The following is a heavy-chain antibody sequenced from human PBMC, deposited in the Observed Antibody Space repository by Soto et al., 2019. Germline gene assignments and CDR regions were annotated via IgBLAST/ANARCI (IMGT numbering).Heavy chain of an antibody. CDR3: ATGGGFIEGRMVWFDP. D-gene: IGHD6-6*01. J-gene: IGHJ5*02. Sequence: SETLSLTCSVYNGSLSGYSWNWIRQPPGKGLEWIGEINHSGTINDNPSLRSRVTMSVDRSRNQFSLKLRSVTAADTAVYDGATGGGFIEGRMVWFDPWGQGTQVTVSS. CDR2: INHSGTI. V-gene: IGHV4-34*01. CDR1: NGSLSGYS.